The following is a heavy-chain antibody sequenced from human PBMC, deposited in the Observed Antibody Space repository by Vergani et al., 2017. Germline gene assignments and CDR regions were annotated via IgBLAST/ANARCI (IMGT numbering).Heavy chain of an antibody. CDR2: IYYSGST. CDR3: AREIIGDSSGYYLDY. CDR1: GGSISSSSYY. Sequence: QLQLQESGPGLVKPSETLSLTCTVSGGSISSSSYYWGWIRQPPGKGLEWIGSIYYSGSTYYNPSLKSRVTISVDTSKNQFSLKLGSVTAADTAVYYCAREIIGDSSGYYLDYWGQGTLVTVSS. D-gene: IGHD3-22*01. V-gene: IGHV4-39*07. J-gene: IGHJ4*02.